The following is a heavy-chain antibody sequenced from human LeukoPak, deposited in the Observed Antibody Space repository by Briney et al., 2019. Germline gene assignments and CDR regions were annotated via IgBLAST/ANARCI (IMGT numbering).Heavy chain of an antibody. V-gene: IGHV3-23*01. CDR2: ISGGGIST. J-gene: IGHJ5*02. Sequence: GGSLRLSCAASGFTFSSYVMSWVRQAPGKGLEWVSSISGGGISTYYADSVKGRFTISRDNSKNTLYLQMNSLRAEDTAVYYCAKVACSTSCGLDPWGQGTLVTVSS. CDR3: AKVACSTSCGLDP. CDR1: GFTFSSYV. D-gene: IGHD2-2*01.